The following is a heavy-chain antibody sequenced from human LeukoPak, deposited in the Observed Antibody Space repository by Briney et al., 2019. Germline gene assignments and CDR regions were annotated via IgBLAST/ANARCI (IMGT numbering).Heavy chain of an antibody. CDR2: IDPNSGGT. CDR3: SRDRAGTTVDN. Sequence: ASLKVSCKASGYTFTDYFVHWVRQASGQGLEWMGWIDPNSGGTNYAQKFQGRVTMTRDTSINTAYMELNSLRSDDTAVYYCSRDRAGTTVDNWGQGTLVTVSP. D-gene: IGHD1-7*01. V-gene: IGHV1-2*02. CDR1: GYTFTDYF. J-gene: IGHJ4*02.